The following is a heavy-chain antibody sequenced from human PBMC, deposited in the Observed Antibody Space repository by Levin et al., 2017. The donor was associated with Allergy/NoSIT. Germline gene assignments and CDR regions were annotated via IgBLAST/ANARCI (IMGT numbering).Heavy chain of an antibody. CDR3: AKVASSGDPQFDL. Sequence: GESLKISCAASGFTFSSYAMSWVRQAPGKGLEWVSAISGSGGSTYYADSVKGRFTISRDNSKNTLYLQMNSLRAEDTAVYYCAKVASSGDPQFDLWGRGTLVTVSS. J-gene: IGHJ2*01. CDR2: ISGSGGST. D-gene: IGHD2-21*02. V-gene: IGHV3-23*01. CDR1: GFTFSSYA.